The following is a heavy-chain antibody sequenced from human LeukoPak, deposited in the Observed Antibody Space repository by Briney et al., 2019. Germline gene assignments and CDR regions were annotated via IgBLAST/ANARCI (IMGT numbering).Heavy chain of an antibody. V-gene: IGHV1-8*01. CDR2: MNPNSGNT. Sequence: ASVKVSCKASGYTFTSYDINWVRQATGQGLEWMGWMNPNSGNTGYAQKFQGRVTMTRDTSISTAYMELSRLRSDDTAVYYCAREGSSSWPRNANWFDPWGQGTLVTVSS. J-gene: IGHJ5*02. D-gene: IGHD6-13*01. CDR1: GYTFTSYD. CDR3: AREGSSSWPRNANWFDP.